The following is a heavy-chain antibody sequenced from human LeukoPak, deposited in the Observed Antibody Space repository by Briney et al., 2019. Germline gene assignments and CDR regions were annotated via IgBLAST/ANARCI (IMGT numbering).Heavy chain of an antibody. D-gene: IGHD2-15*01. J-gene: IGHJ6*02. CDR2: ISSSGSTI. Sequence: GGSLRLSCVASGFTFSSYEMNWVRQAPGKGLEWVSYISSSGSTIYYADSVKGRFTISRDNAKNSLYMQMSSLRAEDTAVYYCARAGTYCSGGSCYSGDYYYYYGMDVWGQGTTVTVSS. CDR1: GFTFSSYE. CDR3: ARAGTYCSGGSCYSGDYYYYYGMDV. V-gene: IGHV3-48*03.